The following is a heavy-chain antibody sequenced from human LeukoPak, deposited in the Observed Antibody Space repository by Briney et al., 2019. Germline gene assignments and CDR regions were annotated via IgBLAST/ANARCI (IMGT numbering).Heavy chain of an antibody. CDR3: ARDPGQWLSEYYGMDV. Sequence: GGSLRLSCAVSGFTVSSNYMSWVRQAPGKGLEWVSIIYSGGSTYYADSVKGRFTISRDNSRNTLYLQMNSLRAEDTAVYYCARDPGQWLSEYYGMDVWGQGTTVTVSS. V-gene: IGHV3-66*01. D-gene: IGHD6-19*01. CDR1: GFTVSSNY. J-gene: IGHJ6*02. CDR2: IYSGGST.